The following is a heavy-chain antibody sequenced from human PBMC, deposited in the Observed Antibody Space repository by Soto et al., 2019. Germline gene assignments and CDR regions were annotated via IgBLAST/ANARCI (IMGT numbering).Heavy chain of an antibody. V-gene: IGHV3-30-3*01. Sequence: PGGSLRLSCAASGFTFSDFSIHWVRQGPGKGLEWVAVITYDGSNIHYADSVRGRFTISRDNSKDTLYLQMNSLRAEDTAVYYCAKDSNSDDDFWSGPSFDYWGQGVLVTVSS. J-gene: IGHJ4*02. CDR2: ITYDGSNI. CDR3: AKDSNSDDDFWSGPSFDY. CDR1: GFTFSDFS. D-gene: IGHD3-3*01.